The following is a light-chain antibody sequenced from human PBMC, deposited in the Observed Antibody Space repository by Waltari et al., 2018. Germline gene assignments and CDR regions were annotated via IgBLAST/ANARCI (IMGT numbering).Light chain of an antibody. V-gene: IGKV3-15*01. Sequence: EIVMTQSPATLSVSPGARATLSCRASQSVNSNIAWYQQKPGQAPKLLFYGASTRATGIPARFSGSGSGTEFTLTISSLQSEDFAVYYCQQYNNCPRTFGGGTKVEIK. J-gene: IGKJ4*01. CDR2: GAS. CDR3: QQYNNCPRT. CDR1: QSVNSN.